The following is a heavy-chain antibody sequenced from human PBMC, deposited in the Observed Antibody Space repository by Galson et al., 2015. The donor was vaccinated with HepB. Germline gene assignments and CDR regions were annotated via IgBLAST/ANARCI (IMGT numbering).Heavy chain of an antibody. V-gene: IGHV1-69*13. J-gene: IGHJ1*01. CDR2: IIPIFGTS. Sequence: SVKVSCKASGGTFSNYAFSWVRQAPGQGLEWMGGIIPIFGTSNYAQKFQGRVTITADESTSTAYMELSSLRSEDTAVYYCARGGRSGIVVVPAATQHWGQGTLVTVSS. CDR3: ARGGRSGIVVVPAATQH. CDR1: GGTFSNYA. D-gene: IGHD2-2*01.